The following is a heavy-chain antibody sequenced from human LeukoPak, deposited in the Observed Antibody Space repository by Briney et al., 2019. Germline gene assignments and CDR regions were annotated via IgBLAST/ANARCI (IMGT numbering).Heavy chain of an antibody. CDR3: ARDRLDWYDFWSGYYLNY. CDR1: GFTFSSYA. CDR2: ISYDGSNK. V-gene: IGHV3-30*01. Sequence: GGSLRPSCAASGFTFSSYAVHWVRQAPGKGLEGVAVISYDGSNKYYADSVKGRFTISRDHSKNALYLQMHRLRAEDTAVYYCARDRLDWYDFWSGYYLNYWGQGTLVTVSS. J-gene: IGHJ4*02. D-gene: IGHD3-3*01.